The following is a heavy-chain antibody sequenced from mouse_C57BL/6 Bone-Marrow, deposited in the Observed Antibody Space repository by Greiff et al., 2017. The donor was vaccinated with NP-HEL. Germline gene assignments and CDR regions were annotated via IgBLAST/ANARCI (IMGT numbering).Heavy chain of an antibody. V-gene: IGHV5-17*01. CDR1: GFTFSDYG. CDR2: ISSGSSTI. CDR3: ARGYYGSSFDY. Sequence: EVKLVESGGGLVKPGGSLKLSCAASGFTFSDYGMHWVRQAPEQGLEWVAYISSGSSTIYYADTVKGRFTISRDNAKNTLFLQMTSLRSEDTAMYYCARGYYGSSFDYWGQGTTLTVSS. D-gene: IGHD1-1*01. J-gene: IGHJ2*01.